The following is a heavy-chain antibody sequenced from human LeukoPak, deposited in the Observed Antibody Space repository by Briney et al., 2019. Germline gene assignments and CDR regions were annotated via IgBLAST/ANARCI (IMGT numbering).Heavy chain of an antibody. Sequence: ASVKVSCKASGYTFTDYYMHWVRQAPGQGLEWMGWIRADKGKTDYAQKFQDRVTLTIDTSTSTAYMELRSLTSDDTATYYCARDRSNSDFWGQGTLVTVS. J-gene: IGHJ4*02. CDR1: GYTFTDYY. CDR3: ARDRSNSDF. D-gene: IGHD4-11*01. CDR2: IRADKGKT. V-gene: IGHV1-18*04.